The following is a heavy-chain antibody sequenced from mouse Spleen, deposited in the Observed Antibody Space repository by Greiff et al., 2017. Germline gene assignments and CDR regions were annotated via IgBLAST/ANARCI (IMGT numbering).Heavy chain of an antibody. V-gene: IGHV5-9-4*01. CDR3: ARVQTGRGFAY. CDR2: ISSGGSYT. CDR1: GFTFSSYA. J-gene: IGHJ3*01. Sequence: EVKLVESGGGLVKPGGSLKLSCAASGFTFSSYAMSWVRQSPEKRLEWVAEISSGGSYTYYPDTVTGRFTISRDNAKNTLYLEMSSLRSEDTAMYYCARVQTGRGFAYWGQGTLVTVSA. D-gene: IGHD4-1*01.